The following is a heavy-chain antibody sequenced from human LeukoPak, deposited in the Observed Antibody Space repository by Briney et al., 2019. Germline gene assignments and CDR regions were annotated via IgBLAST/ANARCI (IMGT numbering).Heavy chain of an antibody. V-gene: IGHV3-7*01. CDR3: ARVSVAGSYSGDY. Sequence: GGSLRLSCAASGFTFSNYWMSWVRQAPGKGLEWVANIKQDGSEKYYVDSVKGRFTISRDNAKNSLYLQMNSLRAEDTAVYYCARVSVAGSYSGDYWGQGTLVTVSS. J-gene: IGHJ4*02. CDR1: GFTFSNYW. CDR2: IKQDGSEK. D-gene: IGHD1-26*01.